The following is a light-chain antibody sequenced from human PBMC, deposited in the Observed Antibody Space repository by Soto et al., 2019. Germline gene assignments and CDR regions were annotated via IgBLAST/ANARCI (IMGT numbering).Light chain of an antibody. J-gene: IGKJ1*01. V-gene: IGKV3-20*01. CDR1: QSVSSSY. CDR3: QQYTTSRPWT. CDR2: GAS. Sequence: EIVLTQSPGTLSLSPGERATLSCRASQSVSSSYLVWYQQKPGQAPRLLIYGASSKAAGIPDRFSGSGSGTDFNLTISRLEPEDFAVYYCQQYTTSRPWTFGQGTKVEIK.